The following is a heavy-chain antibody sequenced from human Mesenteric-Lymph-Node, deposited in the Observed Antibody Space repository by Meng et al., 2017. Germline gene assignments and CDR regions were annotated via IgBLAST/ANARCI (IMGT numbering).Heavy chain of an antibody. CDR1: GDSISSGEYF. Sequence: VQSHGTGPGLVKPSPTLSFTSTVSGDSISSGEYFWSWIRQHPGKGLEWIGYMDYRGSTFYNPSLKSRVTISVDTSKNQFSLKLSSVTAADTAVYFCARGELLWDYWGQGTLVTVSS. CDR2: MDYRGST. V-gene: IGHV4-30-4*01. CDR3: ARGELLWDY. J-gene: IGHJ4*02. D-gene: IGHD2-2*01.